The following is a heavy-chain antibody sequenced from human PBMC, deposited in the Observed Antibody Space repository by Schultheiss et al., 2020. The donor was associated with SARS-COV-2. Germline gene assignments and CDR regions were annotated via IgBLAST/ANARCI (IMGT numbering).Heavy chain of an antibody. CDR3: ARAEIDEYYYDSSGYYYFDY. Sequence: GGSLRLSCAASGFTFSNAWMSWVRQAPGKGLEWVSVIYSGGSTYYADSVKGRFTISRDNSKNTLYLQMNSLRAEDTAVYYCARAEIDEYYYDSSGYYYFDYWGQGTLVTGSS. J-gene: IGHJ4*02. CDR2: IYSGGST. CDR1: GFTFSNAW. V-gene: IGHV3-66*01. D-gene: IGHD3-22*01.